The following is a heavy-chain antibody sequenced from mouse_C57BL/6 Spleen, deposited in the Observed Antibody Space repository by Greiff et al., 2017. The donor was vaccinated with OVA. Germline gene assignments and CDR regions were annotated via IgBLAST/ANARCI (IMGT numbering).Heavy chain of an antibody. CDR2: IYPGDGDT. CDR1: GYAFSSSW. V-gene: IGHV1-82*01. J-gene: IGHJ2*01. Sequence: QVHVKQSGPELVKPGASVKISCKASGYAFSSSWMNWVKQRPGKGLEWIGRIYPGDGDTNYNGKFKGKATLTADKSSSTAYMQLSSLTSEDSAVYFCARGELGQGYFDYWGQGTTLTVSS. CDR3: ARGELGQGYFDY. D-gene: IGHD4-1*01.